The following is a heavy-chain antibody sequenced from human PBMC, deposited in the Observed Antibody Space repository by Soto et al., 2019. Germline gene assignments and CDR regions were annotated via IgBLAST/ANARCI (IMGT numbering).Heavy chain of an antibody. Sequence: GASVKVSCKASGYTFTSYDINWVRQATGQGLEWMGWMNPNSGNTGYAQKFQGRVTMTRNTSISTAYMELSSLRSEDTAVYYCARGATSYLEWLLYNHYYYYGMDVWG. CDR3: ARGATSYLEWLLYNHYYYYGMDV. CDR1: GYTFTSYD. CDR2: MNPNSGNT. V-gene: IGHV1-8*01. D-gene: IGHD3-3*01. J-gene: IGHJ6*02.